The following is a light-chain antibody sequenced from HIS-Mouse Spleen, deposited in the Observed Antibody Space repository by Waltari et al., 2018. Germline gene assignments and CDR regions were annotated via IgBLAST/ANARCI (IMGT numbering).Light chain of an antibody. Sequence: QSVLTQPPSPSGTPRQRATLSCSGRSSNLGGNNVYWYQPLPGTAPKLLIYRNKQRPSGVPDRFSGSKSGTSASLAISGLRSEDEADYYCAAWDDSLSGPVFGGGTKLTVL. V-gene: IGLV1-47*01. CDR3: AAWDDSLSGPV. J-gene: IGLJ2*01. CDR2: RNK. CDR1: SSNLGGNN.